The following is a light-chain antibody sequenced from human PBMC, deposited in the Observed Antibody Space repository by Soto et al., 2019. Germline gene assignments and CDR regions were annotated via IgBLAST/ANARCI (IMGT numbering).Light chain of an antibody. CDR2: GAS. J-gene: IGKJ1*01. CDR1: QTISSN. Sequence: EIVLTQSPATLSLSPGERATLSCRASQTISSNLAWYQQKPGQAPRLLIYGASNRATGIPDRFSGSGSGTDFTLTISRLEPEDFAVYYCQQYVTSPWTFGQGTKVDIK. V-gene: IGKV3-20*01. CDR3: QQYVTSPWT.